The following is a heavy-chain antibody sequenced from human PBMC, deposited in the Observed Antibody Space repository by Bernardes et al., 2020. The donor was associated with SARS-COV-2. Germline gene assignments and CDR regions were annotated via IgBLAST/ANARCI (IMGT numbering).Heavy chain of an antibody. J-gene: IGHJ4*02. V-gene: IGHV4-4*02. CDR2: IYHSGGT. CDR1: GGSIRSSNW. Sequence: SQTRSLTCDVAGGSIRSSNWWSWVRQPPGKGLEWIGEIYHSGGTKYNPSLKSRVSMSVDMSKNQFSLRLTSMTAADTAVYYCAREEDAYNAFDYWGQGILVTVSS. CDR3: AREEDAYNAFDY. D-gene: IGHD1-1*01.